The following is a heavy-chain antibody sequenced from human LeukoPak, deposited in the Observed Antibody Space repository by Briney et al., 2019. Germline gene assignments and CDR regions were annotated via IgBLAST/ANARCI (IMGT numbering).Heavy chain of an antibody. CDR1: GDSFSNYY. D-gene: IGHD4-17*01. CDR3: ASDDYGDLVNAFDI. V-gene: IGHV4-59*08. Sequence: SETLSLTCSVSGDSFSNYYWTWIRQPPGKGLEWIGYVYYSGSTNYNPSLKTRLHLSVDTSKNRFSLKLSSVTAADTAVYYCASDDYGDLVNAFDIWGQGTMVTVSS. J-gene: IGHJ3*02. CDR2: VYYSGST.